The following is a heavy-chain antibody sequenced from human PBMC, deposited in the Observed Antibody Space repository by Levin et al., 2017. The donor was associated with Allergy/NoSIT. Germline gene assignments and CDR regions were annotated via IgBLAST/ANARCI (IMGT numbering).Heavy chain of an antibody. Sequence: LRLSCTVSGGSISSGDYYWSWIRQPPGKGLEWIGYIYYRGSTYYNPSLKSRVTISVDTSKNQFSLKLSSVTAADTAVYYCAREPIVVVPAARWGTAWGQGTLVTVSS. CDR2: IYYRGST. D-gene: IGHD2-2*01. V-gene: IGHV4-30-4*01. CDR1: GGSISSGDYY. CDR3: AREPIVVVPAARWGTA. J-gene: IGHJ5*02.